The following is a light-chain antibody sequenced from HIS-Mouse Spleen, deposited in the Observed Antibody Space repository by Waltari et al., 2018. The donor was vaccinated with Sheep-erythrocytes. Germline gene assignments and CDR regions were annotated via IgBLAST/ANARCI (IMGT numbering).Light chain of an antibody. V-gene: IGLV3-27*01. J-gene: IGLJ3*02. Sequence: SYELTQPSSVSVSPGQTARNTCSGDVLAKKSARWFQQKPGQAPVLVIYKDSERPSGIPERFSGSSSGTTVTLTISGAQVEDEADYYCYSAADNNWVFGGGTKLTVL. CDR1: VLAKKS. CDR3: YSAADNNWV. CDR2: KDS.